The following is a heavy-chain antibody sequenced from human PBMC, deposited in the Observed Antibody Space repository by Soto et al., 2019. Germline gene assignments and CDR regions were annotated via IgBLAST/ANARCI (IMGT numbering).Heavy chain of an antibody. CDR3: ASGAPGWGYDSSGYYKTNWFDP. Sequence: SETLSLTCAVSGGSISSSNWWSWVRQPPGKGLEWIGEIYHSGSTNYNPSLKSRVTISVEKSKNHFSLKLSSFTAADTAFFFCASGAPGWGYDSSGYYKTNWFDPWGQGTLVTVS. V-gene: IGHV4-4*02. CDR1: GGSISSSNW. CDR2: IYHSGST. D-gene: IGHD3-22*01. J-gene: IGHJ5*02.